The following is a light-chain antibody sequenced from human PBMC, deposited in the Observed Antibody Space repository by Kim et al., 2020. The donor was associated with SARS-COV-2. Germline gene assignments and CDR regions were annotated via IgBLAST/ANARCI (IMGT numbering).Light chain of an antibody. CDR1: NIGSYS. CDR3: QVWDSSSYWV. V-gene: IGLV3-21*04. CDR2: YDS. Sequence: SYELTQPPSVSVAPGQTARITCGGNNIGSYSVHWYQQKPGQAPLLVIYYDSDRPSGIPERFSGSNSGNTATLTISRVEAGDEADYSCQVWDSSSYWVFGGGTKVTVL. J-gene: IGLJ3*02.